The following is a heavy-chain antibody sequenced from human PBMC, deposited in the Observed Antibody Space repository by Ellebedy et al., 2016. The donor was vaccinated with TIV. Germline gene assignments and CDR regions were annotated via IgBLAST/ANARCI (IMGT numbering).Heavy chain of an antibody. D-gene: IGHD6-13*01. CDR2: ISSSGTYI. CDR1: GFTFGSFT. Sequence: GESLKISCAASGFTFGSFTMNWVRQAPGKGLEWVSSISSSGTYIHNADSVKGRFTISRDNAKNSLYLQMNRLRVEDTAIYYCARPAASYSSSWYDFDCWGQGTLVTVSS. V-gene: IGHV3-21*01. CDR3: ARPAASYSSSWYDFDC. J-gene: IGHJ4*02.